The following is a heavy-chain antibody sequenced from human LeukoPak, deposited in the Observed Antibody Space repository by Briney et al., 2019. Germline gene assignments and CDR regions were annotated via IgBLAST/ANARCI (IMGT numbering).Heavy chain of an antibody. V-gene: IGHV3-15*01. CDR1: GFTFTNAW. J-gene: IGHJ4*02. CDR3: TRDTRWQDQ. D-gene: IGHD2-15*01. CDR2: IKSKTDGGTI. Sequence: PGGSLRLSCAASGFTFTNAWMNWFRQAPGKGLEWIGRIKSKTDGGTIDYAAPVKGRFIISRDDSKNTLYLQMNSLKSEYTAVYYCTRDTRWQDQWGQRTLVTVSS.